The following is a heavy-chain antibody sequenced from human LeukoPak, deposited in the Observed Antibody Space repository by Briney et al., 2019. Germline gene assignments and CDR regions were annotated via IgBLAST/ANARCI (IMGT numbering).Heavy chain of an antibody. Sequence: QPGGSLRLSCAASGFTFSSYWMSWVRQAPGKGLEWVANIKEDGSEKYYVDSVKGRFIISRDNAKNSLYLQMNSLRAEDTAVYCCVRAKDCSGGSCYSYFYYMDVWGKGTTVTVSS. V-gene: IGHV3-7*01. J-gene: IGHJ6*03. CDR3: VRAKDCSGGSCYSYFYYMDV. D-gene: IGHD2-15*01. CDR1: GFTFSSYW. CDR2: IKEDGSEK.